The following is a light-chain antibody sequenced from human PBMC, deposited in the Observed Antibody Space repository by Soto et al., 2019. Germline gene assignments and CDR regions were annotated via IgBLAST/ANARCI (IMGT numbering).Light chain of an antibody. CDR3: TSYTTSSTHV. CDR1: SSDVDAYNF. J-gene: IGLJ1*01. Sequence: QSALTQPASVSGSPGQSIAISCTGTSSDVDAYNFVSWYQHHPGKAPKLMIFDVSNRPSGVSNRFSGSKSGNTASLTISGLQADDEADYYCTSYTTSSTHVFGPGTKVTVL. V-gene: IGLV2-14*03. CDR2: DVS.